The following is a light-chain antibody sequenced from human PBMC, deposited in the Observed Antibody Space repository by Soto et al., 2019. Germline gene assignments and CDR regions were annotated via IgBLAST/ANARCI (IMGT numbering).Light chain of an antibody. Sequence: QSVLTQPPSVSGAPGQRVTISCTGSSSSIGAGYDVQWYQQLPGTAAKLLIYGNSNRPSGVPDRFSGSKSGTSASLAITGLQAEDEADYYCQSYDSSLTGVVFGEGTKLTVL. CDR2: GNS. CDR1: SSSIGAGYD. J-gene: IGLJ2*01. CDR3: QSYDSSLTGVV. V-gene: IGLV1-40*01.